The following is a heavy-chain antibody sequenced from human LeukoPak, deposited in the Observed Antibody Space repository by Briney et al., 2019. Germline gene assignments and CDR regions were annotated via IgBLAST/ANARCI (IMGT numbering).Heavy chain of an antibody. CDR2: INHSGST. CDR3: ARVRSSSWSYYYYGMDV. D-gene: IGHD6-13*01. J-gene: IGHJ6*02. CDR1: GGSFSGYY. Sequence: SEILSLTCAVYGGSFSGYYWSWIRQPPGKGLEWIGEINHSGSTNYNPSLKSRVTISVDTSKNQFSLKLSSVTAADTAVYYCARVRSSSWSYYYYGMDVWGQGTTVTVSS. V-gene: IGHV4-34*01.